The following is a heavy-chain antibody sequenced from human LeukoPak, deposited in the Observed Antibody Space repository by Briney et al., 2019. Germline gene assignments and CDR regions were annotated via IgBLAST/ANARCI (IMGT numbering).Heavy chain of an antibody. V-gene: IGHV4-34*01. D-gene: IGHD4-17*01. Sequence: SETLSLTCAVYGGSFSGYLWSWIRQSPGKGLEWTGEINDSGSTNYNPSLESRVTMSVDTSKNHLFLKMTSVTAADTAVYYCARAPSVTTSTNFDSWGQGTLVTVSS. CDR2: INDSGST. CDR3: ARAPSVTTSTNFDS. CDR1: GGSFSGYL. J-gene: IGHJ4*02.